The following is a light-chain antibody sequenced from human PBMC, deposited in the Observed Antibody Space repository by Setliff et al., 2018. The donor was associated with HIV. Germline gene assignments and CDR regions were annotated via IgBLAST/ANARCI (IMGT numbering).Light chain of an antibody. CDR2: AVS. Sequence: QSALTQPAYVSGSPGQSITISCTGSSSDVGGYNYVSWYQQHPGKATKLMIYAVSNRPSGVSNRFSGSKSGNTASLTISGLQAEDEADYYCCSYAGSYAFVFGTGTKVTVL. CDR3: CSYAGSYAFV. J-gene: IGLJ1*01. V-gene: IGLV2-14*03. CDR1: SSDVGGYNY.